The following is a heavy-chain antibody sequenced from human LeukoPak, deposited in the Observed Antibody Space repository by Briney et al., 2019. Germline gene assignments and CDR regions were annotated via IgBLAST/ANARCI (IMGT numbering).Heavy chain of an antibody. CDR1: GGSISGHY. V-gene: IGHV4-39*07. Sequence: SETLSLTCTVSGGSISGHYWGWIRQPPGKGLEWIGSIYYSGSTYYNPSLKSRVTISVDTSKNQFSLKLSSVTAADTAVYYCARDSLWWDQGTLVTVSS. CDR2: IYYSGST. J-gene: IGHJ4*02. CDR3: ARDSLW. D-gene: IGHD3-10*01.